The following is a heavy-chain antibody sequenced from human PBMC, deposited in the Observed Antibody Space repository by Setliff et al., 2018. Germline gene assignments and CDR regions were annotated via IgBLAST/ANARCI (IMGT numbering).Heavy chain of an antibody. CDR3: ARHHAQYYSDSSGYFYEDWYFDL. CDR2: IYYSGAT. CDR1: GGSISNYY. V-gene: IGHV4-59*08. J-gene: IGHJ2*01. D-gene: IGHD3-22*01. Sequence: SETLSLTCTVSGGSISNYYWSWIRQPPGKGLEWIGYIYYSGATNSIPSLKSRVTISVDTSKNQFSLKLSSVTAADTAVYYCARHHAQYYSDSSGYFYEDWYFDLWGRGTLVTVSS.